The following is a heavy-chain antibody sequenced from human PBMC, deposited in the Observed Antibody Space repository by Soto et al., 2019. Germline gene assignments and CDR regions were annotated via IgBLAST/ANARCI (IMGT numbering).Heavy chain of an antibody. CDR2: ISGTSSYT. Sequence: GGSLRLSCAASGFTFSDYYMSWIRQAPGKGLEWVSYISGTSSYTNYADPVKGRFTISRDNAKKSLYLDMSSLRAEDTAVYYCARDRAFCGGDCYPGYFDYWGQGILVTVSS. CDR1: GFTFSDYY. V-gene: IGHV3-11*06. D-gene: IGHD2-21*02. J-gene: IGHJ4*02. CDR3: ARDRAFCGGDCYPGYFDY.